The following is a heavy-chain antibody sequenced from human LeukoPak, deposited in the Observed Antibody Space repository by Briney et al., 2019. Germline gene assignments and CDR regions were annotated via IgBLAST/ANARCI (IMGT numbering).Heavy chain of an antibody. J-gene: IGHJ3*02. D-gene: IGHD3-22*01. CDR3: ARGVEYYDILSQHI. Sequence: PGGSLRLSCAASGFTFSSYAMHRVRQAPGKGLEWVAVISYDGSNKYYADSVKGRFTISRDNSKNTLYLQMNSLRAEDTAVYYCARGVEYYDILSQHIWGQGTMVTVSS. V-gene: IGHV3-30*04. CDR1: GFTFSSYA. CDR2: ISYDGSNK.